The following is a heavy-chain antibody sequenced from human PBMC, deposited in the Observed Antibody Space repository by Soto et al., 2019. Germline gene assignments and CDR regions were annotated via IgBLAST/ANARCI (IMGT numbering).Heavy chain of an antibody. CDR3: AKMGAGCGGECYHVGDAFDI. D-gene: IGHD2-21*01. J-gene: IGHJ3*02. Sequence: GGSLRLSCAASGFTFSSYGMHWVRQAPGKGLEWVAVISYDGSNKYYADSVKGRFTISRDNSKNTLYLQMNSLRAEDTAVYYCAKMGAGCGGECYHVGDAFDIWGQGTMVTVSS. V-gene: IGHV3-30*18. CDR1: GFTFSSYG. CDR2: ISYDGSNK.